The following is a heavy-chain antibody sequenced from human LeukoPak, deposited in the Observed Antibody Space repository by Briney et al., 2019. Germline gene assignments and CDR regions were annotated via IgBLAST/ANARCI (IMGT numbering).Heavy chain of an antibody. CDR3: ARAAAAAPYCMDV. J-gene: IGHJ6*02. D-gene: IGHD6-13*01. Sequence: ASVKVSCKASGYTFTSYAMHWVRQAPGQRLEWMGWSNAGNGNTKYSQEFQGRVTITRDTSASTAYMELSSLRSEDMAVYYCARAAAAAPYCMDVWGQGTTVTVSS. CDR1: GYTFTSYA. CDR2: SNAGNGNT. V-gene: IGHV1-3*02.